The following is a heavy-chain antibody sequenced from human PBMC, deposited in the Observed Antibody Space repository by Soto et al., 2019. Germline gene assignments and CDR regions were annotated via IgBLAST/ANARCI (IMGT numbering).Heavy chain of an antibody. J-gene: IGHJ6*03. CDR1: GFILSDCA. D-gene: IGHD7-27*01. Sequence: DVQLVESGGGLVQPGGSLRLSCATSGFILSDCAMNWVRQAPGKGLEWVSYISSSSSVIDYADSVKGRFTVSRDNARNSLYLQMNSLRAEDMAVYYCARDLSWGSNWYYYMDVWGKGTTVTVSS. V-gene: IGHV3-48*01. CDR2: ISSSSSVI. CDR3: ARDLSWGSNWYYYMDV.